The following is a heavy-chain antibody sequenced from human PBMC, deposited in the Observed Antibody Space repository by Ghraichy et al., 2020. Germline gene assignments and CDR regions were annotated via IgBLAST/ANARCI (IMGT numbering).Heavy chain of an antibody. CDR1: GFTFDDYA. Sequence: SLNISCAASGFTFDDYAMHWVRQAPGKGLEWVSGISWNSGSIGYADSVKGRFTISRDNAKNSLYLQMNSLRAEDTALYYCAKEAGIAAGDAFDIWGQGTMVTVSS. CDR2: ISWNSGSI. CDR3: AKEAGIAAGDAFDI. D-gene: IGHD6-13*01. J-gene: IGHJ3*02. V-gene: IGHV3-9*01.